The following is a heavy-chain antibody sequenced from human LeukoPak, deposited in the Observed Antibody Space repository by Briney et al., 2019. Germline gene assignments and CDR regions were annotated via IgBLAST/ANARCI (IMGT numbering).Heavy chain of an antibody. V-gene: IGHV4-59*01. CDR2: IYYSGST. Sequence: SETLSLTCTVSGGSISSYYWSWIRQPPGKGLEWIGYIYYSGSTNYNPSLKSRATISVDTSKNQFSLKLSSVTAADTAVYYCARGVRGSTAAGTFDYWGQGTLVTVSS. J-gene: IGHJ4*02. D-gene: IGHD6-13*01. CDR1: GGSISSYY. CDR3: ARGVRGSTAAGTFDY.